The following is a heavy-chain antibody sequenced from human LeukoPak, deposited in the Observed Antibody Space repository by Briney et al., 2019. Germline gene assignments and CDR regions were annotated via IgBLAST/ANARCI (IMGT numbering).Heavy chain of an antibody. D-gene: IGHD3-3*01. Sequence: GESLKISCKGSGYSFTSYWIGWVRPMPGKGLEGMGIIYPGDSDTRYSPSFQGQVTIPADKSITTAYLQWSSLKASDTAMYYCARCRGLTMVDYWGQGTLVTVSS. CDR3: ARCRGLTMVDY. CDR2: IYPGDSDT. V-gene: IGHV5-51*01. J-gene: IGHJ4*02. CDR1: GYSFTSYW.